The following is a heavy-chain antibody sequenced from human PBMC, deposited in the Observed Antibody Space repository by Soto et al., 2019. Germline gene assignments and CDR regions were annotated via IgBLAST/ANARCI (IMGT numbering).Heavy chain of an antibody. D-gene: IGHD1-26*01. CDR2: IYYSGST. J-gene: IGHJ6*02. V-gene: IGHV4-59*01. CDR1: GGSISSYY. Sequence: QVQLQESGPGLVKPSETLSLTCTVSGGSISSYYWSWIRQPPGKGLEWIGYIYYSGSTNYNPSLKTRVTISVDTSKNQFTLKLSSVTAADTAVYYCARSDLVGYYYYGMDVWGQGTTVTVSS. CDR3: ARSDLVGYYYYGMDV.